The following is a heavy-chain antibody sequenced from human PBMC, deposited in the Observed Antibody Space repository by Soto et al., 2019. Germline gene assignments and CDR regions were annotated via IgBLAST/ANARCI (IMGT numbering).Heavy chain of an antibody. CDR3: ARDRIPAAVLQKSYYYYYGMDV. Sequence: ASVKVSCKASGYTFTSYGISWVRQAPGQGLEWMGWISAYNGNTNYAQKLQGRVTMTTDTSTSTAYMELRSLRSDDTAVYYCARDRIPAAVLQKSYYYYYGMDVWGQGTTVTVSS. D-gene: IGHD6-13*01. J-gene: IGHJ6*02. V-gene: IGHV1-18*04. CDR2: ISAYNGNT. CDR1: GYTFTSYG.